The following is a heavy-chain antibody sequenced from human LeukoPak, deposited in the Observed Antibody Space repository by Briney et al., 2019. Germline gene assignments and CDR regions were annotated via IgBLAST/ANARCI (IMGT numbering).Heavy chain of an antibody. V-gene: IGHV3-13*04. CDR2: IGTAGDT. D-gene: IGHD4-17*01. CDR1: GFTFSTYD. CDR3: ARDLAPYGDYGLFDY. J-gene: IGHJ4*02. Sequence: GGSLRLSCAASGFTFSTYDMHWVRQATGKGLEWVSTIGTAGDTYYLDSVKGRFTISRENAKNSLYLQMNSLRAEDTAVYYCARDLAPYGDYGLFDYWGQGTLVTVSS.